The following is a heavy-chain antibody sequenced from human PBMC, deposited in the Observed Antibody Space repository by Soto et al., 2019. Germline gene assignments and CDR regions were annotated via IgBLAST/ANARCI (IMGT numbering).Heavy chain of an antibody. D-gene: IGHD1-26*01. CDR3: ARVRGGGPFDD. CDR2: IYYSGST. Sequence: SETLSLTCTVSCGSISSGGYYWSWIRQHPGKGLEWIGYIYYSGSTYYSPSLKSRVTISVDTSKNQFSLKLSSVAAADTAVYYCARVRGGGPFDDWGQGTLGTVSS. V-gene: IGHV4-31*03. CDR1: CGSISSGGYY. J-gene: IGHJ4*02.